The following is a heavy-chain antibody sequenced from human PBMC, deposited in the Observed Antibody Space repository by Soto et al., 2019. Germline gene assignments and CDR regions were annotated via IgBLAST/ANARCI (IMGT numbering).Heavy chain of an antibody. CDR1: GFTFSSYA. CDR2: ISGSGGST. CDR3: AKGAGDSSGRLQADES. Sequence: GGSLRLSCAASGFTFSSYAMSWVRQAPGKGLEWVSAISGSGGSTYYADSVKGRFTISRDNSKNTLYLQMNSMRAEDTAVYYCAKGAGDSSGRLQADESWGQRCLGTV. D-gene: IGHD6-19*01. J-gene: IGHJ5*01. V-gene: IGHV3-23*01.